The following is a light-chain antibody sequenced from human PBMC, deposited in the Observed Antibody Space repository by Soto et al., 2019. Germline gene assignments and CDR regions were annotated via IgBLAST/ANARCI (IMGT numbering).Light chain of an antibody. V-gene: IGKV2-29*01. Sequence: IAMTQNPLSLSVTPGQPASISCKSSQSLLHSDGKTYLYWYQQKPGQAPRLLIYAASSRATGIPDRFSGSGSRTDFTLTISRLEPEDFAVYYCQQYGRTFGQRSMV. J-gene: IGKJ1*01. CDR3: QQYGRT. CDR2: AAS. CDR1: QSLLHSDGKTY.